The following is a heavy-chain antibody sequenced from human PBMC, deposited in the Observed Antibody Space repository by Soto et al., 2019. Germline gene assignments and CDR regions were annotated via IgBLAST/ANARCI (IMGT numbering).Heavy chain of an antibody. CDR3: ARDHGSGSYYPY. J-gene: IGHJ4*02. CDR2: IYYSGST. V-gene: IGHV4-31*03. D-gene: IGHD3-10*01. CDR1: GGSISSGGYY. Sequence: SETLSLTCTVSGGSISSGGYYWSWIRQHPGKGLEWIGYIYYSGSTYYNPSLKSRVTISVDTSKNQFSLKLSSVTAADTAVYYCARDHGSGSYYPYWGQGTLVTVSS.